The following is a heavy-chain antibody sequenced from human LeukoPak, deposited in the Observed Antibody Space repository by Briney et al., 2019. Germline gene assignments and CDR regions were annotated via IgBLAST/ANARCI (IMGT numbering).Heavy chain of an antibody. CDR1: GFTFSSYS. V-gene: IGHV3-21*01. CDR2: ISSSSSYI. Sequence: PGGSLRLSCAASGFTFSSYSMNWVRQAPGKGLEWVSSISSSSSYIYYADSVNGRFTISRDNAKNSLYLQMNSLRAEDTAVYYCARAVTPWGNWFDPWGQGTLVTVSS. CDR3: ARAVTPWGNWFDP. J-gene: IGHJ5*02. D-gene: IGHD3-16*02.